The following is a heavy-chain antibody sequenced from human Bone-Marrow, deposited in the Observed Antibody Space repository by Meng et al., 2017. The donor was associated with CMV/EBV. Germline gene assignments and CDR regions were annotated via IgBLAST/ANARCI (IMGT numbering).Heavy chain of an antibody. D-gene: IGHD2-2*01. V-gene: IGHV1-2*02. CDR1: GYTFTGYY. CDR3: ARERGYCSSINCFKEGMDV. CDR2: INPNSGGT. Sequence: ASVKVSCKASGYTFTGYYMHWVRQAPGQGLEWMGWINPNSGGTNYAQKFQGRVTMTRDTSISTAYMELRSLRSDDTATYYCARERGYCSSINCFKEGMDVWGQGSTVTVSS. J-gene: IGHJ6*02.